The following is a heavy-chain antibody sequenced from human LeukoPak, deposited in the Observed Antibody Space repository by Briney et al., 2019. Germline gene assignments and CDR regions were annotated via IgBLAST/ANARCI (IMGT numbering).Heavy chain of an antibody. J-gene: IGHJ4*02. V-gene: IGHV1-2*02. CDR1: GYTFTGYY. Sequence: GASVKVSCKASGYTFTGYYMHWVRQAPGQGLEWMGWVNTHTGATNYAQKFQGAVTMTRDTSISTAYMELSRPRSDDTVMYYCARSGRGHVYGFFDYWGRGTLVTVSS. CDR3: ARSGRGHVYGFFDY. D-gene: IGHD3-10*01. CDR2: VNTHTGAT.